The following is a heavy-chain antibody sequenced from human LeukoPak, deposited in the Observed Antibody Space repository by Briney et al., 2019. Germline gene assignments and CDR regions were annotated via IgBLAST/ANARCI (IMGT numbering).Heavy chain of an antibody. Sequence: GGTLRLSCAASGFTFDDYAMNWVRQAPGKGLEWVSGISWNSGSIGYADSVKGRFTISRDNAKNSLYLQMNSLRAEDTALYYCARYSSSWLGGYYYYYMDVWGKGTTVTVSS. CDR2: ISWNSGSI. CDR3: ARYSSSWLGGYYYYYMDV. J-gene: IGHJ6*03. D-gene: IGHD6-13*01. CDR1: GFTFDDYA. V-gene: IGHV3-9*01.